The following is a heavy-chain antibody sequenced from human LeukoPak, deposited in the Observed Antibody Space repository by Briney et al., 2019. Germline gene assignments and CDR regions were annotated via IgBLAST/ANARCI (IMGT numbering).Heavy chain of an antibody. D-gene: IGHD3-10*01. V-gene: IGHV4-30-2*01. Sequence: PSETLSLTCAVSGGSISSGGYSWSWLRQPPGKGLEWIGYIYHSGSTYYNPSLKSRFTISVDRSKNQFSLKLSSVTAADTAVYYCASLYGSGSYYGERADYWGQGTLVTVSS. CDR2: IYHSGST. CDR3: ASLYGSGSYYGERADY. CDR1: GGSISSGGYS. J-gene: IGHJ4*02.